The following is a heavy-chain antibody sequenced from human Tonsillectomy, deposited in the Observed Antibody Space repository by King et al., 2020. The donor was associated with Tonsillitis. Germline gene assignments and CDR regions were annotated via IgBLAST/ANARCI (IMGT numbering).Heavy chain of an antibody. Sequence: VQLVESGGGVVQPGRSLRLSCAASGFTFSSYGVQWVRQAPGKGLEWGAVISHDGSNKYYADSVKGRFTISRDNSKNTLYLQMNSQRAEDTAVYYCAKGKGSFGGVMAFDIWGQGTMVTVSS. CDR3: AKGKGSFGGVMAFDI. CDR1: GFTFSSYG. V-gene: IGHV3-30*18. J-gene: IGHJ3*02. CDR2: ISHDGSNK. D-gene: IGHD3-16*01.